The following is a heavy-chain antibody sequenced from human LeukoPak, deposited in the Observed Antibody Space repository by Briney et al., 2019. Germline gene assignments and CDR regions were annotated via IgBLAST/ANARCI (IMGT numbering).Heavy chain of an antibody. Sequence: KPSETLSLTCTVSGGSISSGGYYWSWIRQHPGKGLEWIGYIYYSGSTYYNPSLKSRVTISVDTSKNQFSLKLSSVTAADTAVYYCARVGKPNDFWSGYTNNWFDPWGQGTLVTVSS. J-gene: IGHJ5*02. D-gene: IGHD3-3*01. V-gene: IGHV4-31*03. CDR2: IYYSGST. CDR1: GGSISSGGYY. CDR3: ARVGKPNDFWSGYTNNWFDP.